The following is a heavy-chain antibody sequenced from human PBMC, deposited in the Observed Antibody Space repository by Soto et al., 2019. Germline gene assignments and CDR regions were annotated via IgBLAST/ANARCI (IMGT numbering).Heavy chain of an antibody. CDR3: ARQVTGDPTSFET. CDR1: GFTFSNYA. V-gene: IGHV3-23*01. J-gene: IGHJ5*02. D-gene: IGHD4-4*01. Sequence: GGSLRFSCAASGFTFSNYAINWVRQGPGKGLEWVSTITIAENKFYADSVKGRFTISRDNSKNTLYLKMNSLRAEDTAIYYCARQVTGDPTSFETWGQGT. CDR2: ITIAENK.